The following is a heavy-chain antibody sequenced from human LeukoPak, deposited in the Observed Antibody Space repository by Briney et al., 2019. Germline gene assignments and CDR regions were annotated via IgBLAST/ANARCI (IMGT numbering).Heavy chain of an antibody. Sequence: SETLSLTCTVSGGSISSSTYYWGWIRQPPGKGLEWIGNIYYSGNAYHNPPLKSRVTISVDTSKNQFSLRLSSVTAADTAVYYCASVRRGFGEFSKYYSYYYMDVWGKGTTVTISS. CDR2: IYYSGNA. CDR3: ASVRRGFGEFSKYYSYYYMDV. D-gene: IGHD3-10*01. J-gene: IGHJ6*03. V-gene: IGHV4-39*01. CDR1: GGSISSSTYY.